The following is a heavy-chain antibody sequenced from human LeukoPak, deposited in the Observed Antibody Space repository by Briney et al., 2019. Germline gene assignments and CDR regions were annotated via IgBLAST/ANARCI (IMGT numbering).Heavy chain of an antibody. V-gene: IGHV5-51*01. CDR1: GYSFTSYW. D-gene: IGHD2-2*01. CDR2: IYPGDSDT. CDR3: AKIDRQYCSRSSCYALDY. Sequence: GESLKISCKCSGYSFTSYWIGWVRQMPGKGLEWMGIIYPGDSDTRYSPSFQGQVHISVDKSISTAYLQRSSLKASDTAIYYCAKIDRQYCSRSSCYALDYWGQGTQVTVSS. J-gene: IGHJ4*02.